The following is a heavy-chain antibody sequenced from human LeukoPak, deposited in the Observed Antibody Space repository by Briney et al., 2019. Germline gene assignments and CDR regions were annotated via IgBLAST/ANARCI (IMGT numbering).Heavy chain of an antibody. J-gene: IGHJ5*02. V-gene: IGHV4-4*07. D-gene: IGHD2-2*02. Sequence: SETLSLTCTVSGGSISIYYWSWIRQPAGKGLEWIGRVFSSGSTNYNPSLKSRVTISVDTSKNQFSLKLSSVTAADTAVYYCARVLVVPAAIGWFDPWGQGTLVTVSS. CDR3: ARVLVVPAAIGWFDP. CDR1: GGSISIYY. CDR2: VFSSGST.